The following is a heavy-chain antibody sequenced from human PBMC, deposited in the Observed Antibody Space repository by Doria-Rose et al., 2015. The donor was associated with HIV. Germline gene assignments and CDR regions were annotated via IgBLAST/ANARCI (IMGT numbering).Heavy chain of an antibody. V-gene: IGHV2-26*01. Sequence: QESGPVLVKPTETLTLTCTVSGVSLSSPGMGVSWIRQPPGKALEWLANIFSDDERSHKTSLKSRLTISRGTSKSQVVLTMTDMDPVETATYYCARIKSSRWYHKYYFDFWGQGTLVIVSA. CDR2: IFSDDER. CDR1: GVSLSSPGMG. J-gene: IGHJ4*02. D-gene: IGHD6-13*01. CDR3: ARIKSSRWYHKYYFDF.